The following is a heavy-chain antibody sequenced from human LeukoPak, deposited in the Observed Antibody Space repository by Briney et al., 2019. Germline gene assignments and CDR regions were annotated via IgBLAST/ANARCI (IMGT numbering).Heavy chain of an antibody. CDR1: GFTFSDYY. V-gene: IGHV3-11*01. CDR2: ISSSGSTI. Sequence: GGSLRLSCAASGFTFSDYYMSRIRQAPGKGLEWVSYISSSGSTIYYADSVKGRFTISRDNAKNSLYLQMNSLRAEDTAVYYCAKEGMATTLGYFDYWGQGTLVTVSS. J-gene: IGHJ4*02. D-gene: IGHD5-24*01. CDR3: AKEGMATTLGYFDY.